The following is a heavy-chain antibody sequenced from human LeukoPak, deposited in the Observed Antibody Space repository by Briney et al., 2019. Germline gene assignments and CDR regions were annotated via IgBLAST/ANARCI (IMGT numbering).Heavy chain of an antibody. V-gene: IGHV3-73*01. J-gene: IGHJ4*02. CDR2: IRTKANSYAT. Sequence: GGSLRLSCAVSGFTFSGSEMYWVRQASGKGLEWVGRIRTKANSYATAYSASVKGRFTISRDDSKNTAYLQMNSLKTEDTAVYYCTRQSESSLLSWGQGTLVTVSS. CDR3: TRQSESSLLS. CDR1: GFTFSGSE. D-gene: IGHD6-19*01.